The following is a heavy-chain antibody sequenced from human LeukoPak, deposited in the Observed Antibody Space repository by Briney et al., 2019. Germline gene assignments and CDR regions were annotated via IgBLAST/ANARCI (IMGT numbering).Heavy chain of an antibody. CDR3: ATLSGLYQLLPDY. J-gene: IGHJ4*02. D-gene: IGHD2-2*01. V-gene: IGHV3-30-3*01. Sequence: GGSLRLSCAASGFTFSSYAMHWVRQAPGKGLEWVAVISYDGSNKYYADSVKGRFTISRDNSKNTLYLQMNSLRAEDTAVYYCATLSGLYQLLPDYWGQGTLVTVSS. CDR1: GFTFSSYA. CDR2: ISYDGSNK.